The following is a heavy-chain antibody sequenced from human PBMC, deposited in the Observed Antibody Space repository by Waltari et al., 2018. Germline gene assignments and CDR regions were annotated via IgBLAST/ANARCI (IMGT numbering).Heavy chain of an antibody. V-gene: IGHV3-7*01. CDR1: GFTFGSYW. Sequence: EVQMVESGGGLVQPGGSLRLCCAASGFTFGSYWMTGVRQAPGKGLEWVANIKQDGSENYYVDSVKGRFTISRDDAKNSLYLQMNSLRNEDTAVYFCARVFVYGANSGKRPMDVWGKGTTVTVSS. J-gene: IGHJ6*03. CDR2: IKQDGSEN. CDR3: ARVFVYGANSGKRPMDV. D-gene: IGHD4-17*01.